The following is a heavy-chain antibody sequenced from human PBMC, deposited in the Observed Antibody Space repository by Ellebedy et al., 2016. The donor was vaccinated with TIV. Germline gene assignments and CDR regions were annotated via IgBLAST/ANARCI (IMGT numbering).Heavy chain of an antibody. J-gene: IGHJ4*02. CDR3: ARDTRGYTPLDY. D-gene: IGHD3-22*01. Sequence: SETLSLXXAVYGGSFSGYYWSWIRQPPGKGLEWIGEINHSGSTNYNPSLKSRVTISVDTSKNQFSLKLSSVTAADTAVYYCARDTRGYTPLDYWGQGTLVTVSS. V-gene: IGHV4-34*01. CDR2: INHSGST. CDR1: GGSFSGYY.